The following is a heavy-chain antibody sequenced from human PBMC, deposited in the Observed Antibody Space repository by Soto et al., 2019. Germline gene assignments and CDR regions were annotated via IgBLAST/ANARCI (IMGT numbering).Heavy chain of an antibody. V-gene: IGHV3-21*01. CDR1: GFTFSSYS. Sequence: PGGSLRLSCAASGFTFSSYSMNWVRQAPGKGLEWVSSISSSSSYIYYADSVKGRFTISRDNAKNSLYLQMNSLRAEDTAVYYCARDIAAAGRSALIDYWGQGTLVTVSS. CDR3: ARDIAAAGRSALIDY. CDR2: ISSSSSYI. D-gene: IGHD6-13*01. J-gene: IGHJ4*02.